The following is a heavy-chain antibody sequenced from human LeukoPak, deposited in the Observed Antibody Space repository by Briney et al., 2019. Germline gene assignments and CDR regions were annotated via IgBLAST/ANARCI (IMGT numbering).Heavy chain of an antibody. V-gene: IGHV1-69*04. D-gene: IGHD3-22*01. J-gene: IGHJ4*02. CDR2: IIPILGIA. CDR3: ARDLSYYDSSGYYIYYFDY. CDR1: GGTFSSYA. Sequence: ASVKVSCKASGGTFSSYAISWVRQAPGQGLEWMGRIIPILGIANYAQKFQGRVTITTDESTSTAYMELSSLRSEDTAVYYCARDLSYYDSSGYYIYYFDYWGQGTLVTVSS.